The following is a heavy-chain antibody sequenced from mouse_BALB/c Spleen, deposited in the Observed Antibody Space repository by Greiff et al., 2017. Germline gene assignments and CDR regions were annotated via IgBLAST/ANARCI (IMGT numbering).Heavy chain of an antibody. CDR3: NAYYGYDYYAMDY. V-gene: IGHV14-4*02. Sequence: EVQLQQSGAELVRSGASVKLSCTASGFNIKDYYMHWVKQRPEQGLEWIGWIDPENVDTEYAPKFQGKATMTADTSSNTAYLQLSSLTSEDTAVYDCNAYYGYDYYAMDYWGQGTSVTVSS. D-gene: IGHD1-2*01. CDR1: GFNIKDYY. J-gene: IGHJ4*01. CDR2: IDPENVDT.